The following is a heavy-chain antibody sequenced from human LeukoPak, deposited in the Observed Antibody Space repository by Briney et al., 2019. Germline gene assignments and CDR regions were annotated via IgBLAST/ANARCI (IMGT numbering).Heavy chain of an antibody. V-gene: IGHV1-3*01. J-gene: IGHJ4*02. Sequence: ASVQVSCKASGYTFTSYAMHWVRQAPGQRLEWMGWINAGNGNTKYSQKFQGRVTITRDTSASTVYMELSSLRSEDTAVYYCARSFRGDFWSGYYTGPFYWGQGTLVTVSS. CDR1: GYTFTSYA. D-gene: IGHD3-3*01. CDR3: ARSFRGDFWSGYYTGPFY. CDR2: INAGNGNT.